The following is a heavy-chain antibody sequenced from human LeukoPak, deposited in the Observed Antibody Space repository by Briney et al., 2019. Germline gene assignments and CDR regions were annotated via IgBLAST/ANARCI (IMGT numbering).Heavy chain of an antibody. J-gene: IGHJ5*02. V-gene: IGHV1-18*01. D-gene: IGHD6-6*01. CDR2: TSGDNVNT. CDR1: GYTFINYG. CDR3: VRDWEWKAARNLFDP. Sequence: GASVKVSCKAPGYTFINYGISWVRQARGQGLEWMGWTSGDNVNTYYAQKFLGRVIMTTDISTTTAYMELRSLRPDDTAVYYCVRDWEWKAARNLFDPWGQGTRVTVSS.